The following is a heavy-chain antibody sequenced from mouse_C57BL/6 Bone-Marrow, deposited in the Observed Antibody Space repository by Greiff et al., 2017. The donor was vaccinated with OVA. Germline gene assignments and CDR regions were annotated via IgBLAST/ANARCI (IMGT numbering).Heavy chain of an antibody. Sequence: QVQLKESGAELVKPGASVKLSCKASGYTFTEYTIHWVKQRSGQGLEWIGWFYPGSGSIKYNEKFKDKATLTADKSSSTVYMELSRLTSEDSAVYFCARHEPPRSSGYGVFAYWGQGTLVTVSA. V-gene: IGHV1-62-2*01. CDR3: ARHEPPRSSGYGVFAY. CDR2: FYPGSGSI. J-gene: IGHJ3*01. CDR1: GYTFTEYT. D-gene: IGHD3-2*02.